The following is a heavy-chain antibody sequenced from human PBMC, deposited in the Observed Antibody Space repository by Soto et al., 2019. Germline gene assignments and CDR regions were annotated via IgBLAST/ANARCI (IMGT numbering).Heavy chain of an antibody. CDR1: GYTFTNYD. CDR3: TREEGMLFWLPNDGMDV. Sequence: QVQLVQSGAEVQKPGASVKVSCKTSGYTFTNYDITWVRQAPGHGLEWMGWMHPKSGKTGFAQNFQGRVSLPSDTSASTAYMELSNLRSDDTAGYYCTREEGMLFWLPNDGMDVWGQGTTVTVSS. V-gene: IGHV1-8*01. J-gene: IGHJ6*02. D-gene: IGHD2-21*01. CDR2: MHPKSGKT.